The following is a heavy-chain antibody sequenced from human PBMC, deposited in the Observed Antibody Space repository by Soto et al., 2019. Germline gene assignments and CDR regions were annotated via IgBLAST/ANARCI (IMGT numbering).Heavy chain of an antibody. CDR1: GFSFSTYG. CDR2: VSGGSGTT. CDR3: AKWNGYGDH. Sequence: EVQLLESGGGLVQPGVSLRLSCAVSGFSFSTYGVTWVRQAPGKGLEWVSGVSGGSGTTHYADSVKGRFTITGDTSKNTVYLQMNSLRVEDTAVYYCAKWNGYGDHWGQGTLVTVSS. J-gene: IGHJ4*02. D-gene: IGHD1-1*01. V-gene: IGHV3-23*01.